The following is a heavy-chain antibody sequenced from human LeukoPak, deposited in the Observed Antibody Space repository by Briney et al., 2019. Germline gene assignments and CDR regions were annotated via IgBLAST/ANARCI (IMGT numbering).Heavy chain of an antibody. Sequence: SETLSLTCTVSGGSISSGTYYWGWIRQPPGKGLEWLGSVYYSGTTYYNPSLESRVTISVDTSNNQFSLKLTSVTAADTAVYYCAGHVSPGRWLLGMNYFDYWGQGALVTVSS. CDR3: AGHVSPGRWLLGMNYFDY. D-gene: IGHD5-24*01. CDR2: VYYSGTT. V-gene: IGHV4-39*01. J-gene: IGHJ4*02. CDR1: GGSISSGTYY.